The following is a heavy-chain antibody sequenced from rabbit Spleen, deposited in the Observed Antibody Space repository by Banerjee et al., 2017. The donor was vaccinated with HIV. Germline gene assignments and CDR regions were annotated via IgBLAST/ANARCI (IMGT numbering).Heavy chain of an antibody. CDR1: GFSFSDRDV. J-gene: IGHJ6*01. Sequence: QLEESGGGLVKPEGSLTLTCKASGFSFSDRDVMCWVRQAPGKGLEWIGYIDPLFGTTYHANWVNGRFPNSNHKAQNTLYLPLNSLTAADTATYFCVRGASSTGYYSLWGPVTLVTVS. V-gene: IGHV1S7*01. CDR3: VRGASSTGYYSL. CDR2: IDPLFGTT. D-gene: IGHD1-1*01.